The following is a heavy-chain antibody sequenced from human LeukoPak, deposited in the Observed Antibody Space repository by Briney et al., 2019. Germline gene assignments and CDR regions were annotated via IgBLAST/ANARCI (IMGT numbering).Heavy chain of an antibody. CDR2: IIPIFGTA. V-gene: IGHV1-69*13. J-gene: IGHJ4*02. Sequence: GASVKVSCKASGGTFSSYAISWVRQAPGQGLEWMGGIIPIFGTANYAQKFQGRVTITADESTSTAYMELSSLRSEDTAVYYCAREVTWCSSTSCYSGAGFDYWGQGTLVTVSS. CDR1: GGTFSSYA. CDR3: AREVTWCSSTSCYSGAGFDY. D-gene: IGHD2-2*01.